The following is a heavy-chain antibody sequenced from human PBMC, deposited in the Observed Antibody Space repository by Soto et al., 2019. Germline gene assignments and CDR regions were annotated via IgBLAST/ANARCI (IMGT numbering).Heavy chain of an antibody. D-gene: IGHD5-18*01. CDR3: ASNSYGYPFYDY. V-gene: IGHV4-30-4*01. CDR1: GGSISSGDYY. Sequence: QVQLQESGPGLVKPSQTLSLTCTVSGGSISSGDYYWSWIRQPPGKGLEWNGYIYYSGSTYYNPSLQRRVTISVDTSKNQFSLKLSSVTAAATAVYYCASNSYGYPFYDYWGQGTLVTVSS. CDR2: IYYSGST. J-gene: IGHJ4*02.